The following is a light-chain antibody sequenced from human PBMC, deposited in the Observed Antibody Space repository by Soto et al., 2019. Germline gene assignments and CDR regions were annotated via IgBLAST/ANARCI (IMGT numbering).Light chain of an antibody. J-gene: IGLJ1*01. CDR1: GSDIGDYKY. Sequence: QSALTQPASVSGSPGQSITISCTGTGSDIGDYKYVSWYQQRPGKAPKLMIYEVSNRPSGVSNRFSGSKSGNTASLTISGLQADDDADYYCSSYRSTNAPYVFGTGTKVTVL. CDR2: EVS. V-gene: IGLV2-14*01. CDR3: SSYRSTNAPYV.